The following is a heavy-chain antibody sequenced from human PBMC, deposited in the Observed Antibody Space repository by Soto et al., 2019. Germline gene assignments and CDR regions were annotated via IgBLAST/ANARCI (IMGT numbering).Heavy chain of an antibody. CDR2: IFDTGST. Sequence: SETLSLTCTVSGGSISSHYWSWIRQPPGKGLEWIGNIFDTGSTNYNPSLKSRVTISVDTSKNQFSLKLSSVTAADTAVYYCARAWGRVFDYWGQGTLVTVSS. V-gene: IGHV4-59*11. CDR1: GGSISSHY. J-gene: IGHJ4*02. CDR3: ARAWGRVFDY. D-gene: IGHD3-16*01.